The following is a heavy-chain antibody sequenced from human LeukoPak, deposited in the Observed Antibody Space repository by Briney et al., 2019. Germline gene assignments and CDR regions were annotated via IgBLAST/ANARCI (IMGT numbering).Heavy chain of an antibody. CDR3: AGGSGSYYIQSEYFQH. CDR2: INPNSGGT. V-gene: IGHV1-2*02. Sequence: GASVKVSCKASGYTFTGYYMHWVRQAPGQGLEWMGWINPNSGGTNYAQKFQGRVTMTRDTSISTAYMELSRLRSDDTAVYYCAGGSGSYYIQSEYFQHWGQGTLVTVSS. J-gene: IGHJ1*01. D-gene: IGHD1-26*01. CDR1: GYTFTGYY.